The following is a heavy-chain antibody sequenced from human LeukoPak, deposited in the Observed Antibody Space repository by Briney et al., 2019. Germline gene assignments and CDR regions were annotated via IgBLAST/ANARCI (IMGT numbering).Heavy chain of an antibody. CDR1: GGSISSHY. CDR2: IYYSGST. D-gene: IGHD3-22*01. Sequence: SETLSLTYTVSGGSISSHYWSWIRQPPGKGLEWIGYIYYSGSTKYNPSLKSRVTISVDTSESQFSLKLSSVTAADTAVYYCARLYDSSGYTNWLDPWGQGTLVTVSS. J-gene: IGHJ5*02. V-gene: IGHV4-59*11. CDR3: ARLYDSSGYTNWLDP.